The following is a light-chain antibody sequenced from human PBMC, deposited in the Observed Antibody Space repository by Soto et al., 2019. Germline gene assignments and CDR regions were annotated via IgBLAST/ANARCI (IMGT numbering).Light chain of an antibody. Sequence: EIVLTQSPATLSFAPGERATLSCRASQSVSSYLAWYQQKPGQAPRLLIYGASSRATGIPDRFSGSGSGTDFTLTISSLEPEDFAIYYCQQRNYWQVTFGQGTRLEIK. CDR1: QSVSSY. CDR2: GAS. J-gene: IGKJ5*01. V-gene: IGKV3-11*01. CDR3: QQRNYWQVT.